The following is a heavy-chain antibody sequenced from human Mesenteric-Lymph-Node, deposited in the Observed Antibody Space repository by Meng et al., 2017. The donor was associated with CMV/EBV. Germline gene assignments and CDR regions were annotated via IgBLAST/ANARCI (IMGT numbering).Heavy chain of an antibody. CDR1: GYTFTSYD. D-gene: IGHD3-22*01. Sequence: ASVKVSCKASGYTFTSYDINWVRQAPGQGLEWMGIINPSGGSTSYAQKFQGRVTMTRDTSTSTVYMELSSLRSEDTAVYYCARGGLYYYDNGGYFDYWGQGTLVTVSS. J-gene: IGHJ4*02. V-gene: IGHV1-46*01. CDR3: ARGGLYYYDNGGYFDY. CDR2: INPSGGST.